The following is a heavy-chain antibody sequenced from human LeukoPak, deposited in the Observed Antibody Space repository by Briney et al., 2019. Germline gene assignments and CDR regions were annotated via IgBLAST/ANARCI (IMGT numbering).Heavy chain of an antibody. J-gene: IGHJ4*02. Sequence: GGSLRLSCAASGFTFDDYAMHWVRQAPGKGLEWVSGISWNSGSIGYADSVKGRFTISRDNAKNSLYLQMNSLRAEDTALYSCPSGGRILEWLPPILDFWGQGTLVTVSS. V-gene: IGHV3-9*01. CDR2: ISWNSGSI. D-gene: IGHD3-3*01. CDR3: PSGGRILEWLPPILDF. CDR1: GFTFDDYA.